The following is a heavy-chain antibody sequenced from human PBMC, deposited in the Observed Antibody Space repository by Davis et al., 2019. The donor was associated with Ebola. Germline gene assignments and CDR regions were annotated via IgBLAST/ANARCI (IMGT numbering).Heavy chain of an antibody. D-gene: IGHD3-10*01. V-gene: IGHV5-10-1*01. CDR2: IDPSDSYT. CDR3: ARQESLYGHIDY. Sequence: PGGSLRLSCKGSGYSFTSYWISWVRQMPGKGLEWMGRIDPSDSYTNYSPSFQGHVTISADKSISTAYLQWSSLKASDTAMYYCARQESLYGHIDYWGQGTLVTVSS. CDR1: GYSFTSYW. J-gene: IGHJ4*02.